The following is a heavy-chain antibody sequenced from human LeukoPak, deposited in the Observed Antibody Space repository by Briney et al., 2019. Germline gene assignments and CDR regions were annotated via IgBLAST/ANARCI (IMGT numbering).Heavy chain of an antibody. CDR1: GGTFSSYA. Sequence: SVKVSCKASGGTFSSYAISWVRQAPGQGLEWMGGIIPIFGTANYAQKFQGRVTITADKSTSTAYMELSSLRSEDTAVYYCARGVQLGPYYYYYGMDVWGKGTTVTVSS. D-gene: IGHD1-1*01. J-gene: IGHJ6*04. CDR3: ARGVQLGPYYYYYGMDV. CDR2: IIPIFGTA. V-gene: IGHV1-69*06.